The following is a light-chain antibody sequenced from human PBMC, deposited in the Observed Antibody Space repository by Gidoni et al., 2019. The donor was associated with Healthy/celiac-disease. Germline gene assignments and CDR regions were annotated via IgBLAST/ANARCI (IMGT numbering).Light chain of an antibody. V-gene: IGKV2-28*01. CDR1: QSRLHSNGYNY. J-gene: IGKJ1*01. CDR3: MQALQTPWT. CDR2: LGS. Sequence: DIAMTQSPLSLPVTPGEPASISCRSSQSRLHSNGYNYLDWYLQKPGQSPQLLIYLGSNRASGVPDRFSGSGSGTDFTLKISRVEAEDVGVYYCMQALQTPWTFXXXTKVEIK.